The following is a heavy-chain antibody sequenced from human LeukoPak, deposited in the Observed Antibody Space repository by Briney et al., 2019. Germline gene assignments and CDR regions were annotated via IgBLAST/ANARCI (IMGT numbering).Heavy chain of an antibody. CDR1: SLTNGYH. V-gene: IGHV4-38-2*02. CDR3: ARDKSLFYVDSSGYYQARDFDY. D-gene: IGHD3-22*01. CDR2: VYRSGTT. Sequence: SETLSLTCTASSLTNGYHWGWIRQSPGKGLEWIGSVYRSGTTYYDPSLTTRVGISIDTSKKQFSLKLSSVTAADTAVYYCARDKSLFYVDSSGYYQARDFDYWGQGILVTVSP. J-gene: IGHJ4*02.